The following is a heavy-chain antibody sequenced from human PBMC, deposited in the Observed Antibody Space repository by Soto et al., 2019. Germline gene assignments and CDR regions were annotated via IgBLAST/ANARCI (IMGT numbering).Heavy chain of an antibody. CDR2: ISYDGSNK. Sequence: QVQLVESGGGVVQPGRSLRLSCAASGFTFSSYGMHWVRQAPGKGLEWVAVISYDGSNKYYADSVKGRFTISRDNSKNTLYLQMNSLRAEDTAVYYCAKDMGNYADYWGQGTLVTVSS. CDR3: AKDMGNYADY. V-gene: IGHV3-30*18. J-gene: IGHJ4*02. CDR1: GFTFSSYG. D-gene: IGHD4-4*01.